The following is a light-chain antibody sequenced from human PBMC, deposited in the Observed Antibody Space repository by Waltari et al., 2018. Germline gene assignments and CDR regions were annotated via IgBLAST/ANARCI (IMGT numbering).Light chain of an antibody. V-gene: IGKV3-11*01. Sequence: IVLTQSPATLSLSPGERATLPGRASQSVSSSLAWYQQKPGQTPRLLIYDASNRATGIPARFSGSGSGTDFTLTISSLEPEDFAVYYCQHRSNWPRTFGQGTRLEIK. CDR2: DAS. CDR1: QSVSSS. CDR3: QHRSNWPRT. J-gene: IGKJ5*01.